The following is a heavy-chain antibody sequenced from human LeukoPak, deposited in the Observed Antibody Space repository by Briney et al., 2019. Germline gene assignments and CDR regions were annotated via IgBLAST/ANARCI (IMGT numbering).Heavy chain of an antibody. CDR3: ARVDRGYSGYDYFALTVPYWYFDL. CDR2: IYYSGST. Sequence: SETLSLTCTVSGGSVSSGSYYWSWIRQPPGKGLEWIGYIYYSGSTNYNPSLKSRVTISVDTSKNQFSLKLSSVTAADTAVYYCARVDRGYSGYDYFALTVPYWYFDLWGRGTLVTVSS. V-gene: IGHV4-61*01. J-gene: IGHJ2*01. CDR1: GGSVSSGSYY. D-gene: IGHD5-12*01.